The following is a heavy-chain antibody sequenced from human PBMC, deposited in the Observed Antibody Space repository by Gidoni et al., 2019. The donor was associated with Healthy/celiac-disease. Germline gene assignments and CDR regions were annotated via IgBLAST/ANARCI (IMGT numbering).Heavy chain of an antibody. CDR1: GFTFRNYI. D-gene: IGHD2-2*01. CDR3: AKHDPGECSSTSCIFALGV. J-gene: IGHJ6*02. CDR2: IRGSADST. Sequence: EVQLLESGGGLVQPGGSLRLSCAASGFTFRNYIMSWVRQAQGKGLEWVSAIRGSADSTYYADSVKGRFTISRDNSKNTLYLQMNGLRAEDTAVYYCAKHDPGECSSTSCIFALGVWGQGTTVAVS. V-gene: IGHV3-23*01.